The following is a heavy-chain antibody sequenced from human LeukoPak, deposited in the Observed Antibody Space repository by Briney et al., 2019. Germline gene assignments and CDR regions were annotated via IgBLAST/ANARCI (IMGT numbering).Heavy chain of an antibody. CDR3: ATAIPGIAVAGCLDYFDY. Sequence: PSETLSLTCTVSGGSISSYYWSWIRQPPGKGLEWIGYIYYSGSTNYNPSLKSRVTISVDTSKNQFSLKLSSVTAADTAVYYRATAIPGIAVAGCLDYFDYWGQGTLVTVSS. CDR2: IYYSGST. V-gene: IGHV4-59*01. CDR1: GGSISSYY. J-gene: IGHJ4*02. D-gene: IGHD6-19*01.